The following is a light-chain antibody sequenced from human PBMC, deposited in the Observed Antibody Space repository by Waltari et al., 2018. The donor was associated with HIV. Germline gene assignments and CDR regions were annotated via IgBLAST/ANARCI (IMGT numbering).Light chain of an antibody. V-gene: IGLV3-25*03. Sequence: SYELTQPPSVSVSPGQTARITCSGDAFPKQYAYWYQQKPGQAPVLVIYQDSERPSGIPERFSGSSSVRTVTLTISGVQAEDEADYYCQSADSSGTYVFGTGTKVTVL. CDR1: AFPKQY. CDR3: QSADSSGTYV. J-gene: IGLJ1*01. CDR2: QDS.